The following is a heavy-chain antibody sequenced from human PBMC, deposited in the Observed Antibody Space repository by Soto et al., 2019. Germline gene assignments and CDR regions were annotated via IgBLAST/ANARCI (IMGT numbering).Heavy chain of an antibody. V-gene: IGHV3-53*04. J-gene: IGHJ3*02. CDR3: GSECSGRSCYLGGWEI. D-gene: IGHD2-15*01. Sequence: EVQLVESGGGLVQPGGSLRLSCAASGFTVSSNYMSWVRQAPGKGLEWVSVIYSGGSTYYADSVKGRFTSSRHNSKNKLYHQMNSLGDEDTAVDYCGSECSGRSCYLGGWEIWLQGTMVTVSS. CDR1: GFTVSSNY. CDR2: IYSGGST.